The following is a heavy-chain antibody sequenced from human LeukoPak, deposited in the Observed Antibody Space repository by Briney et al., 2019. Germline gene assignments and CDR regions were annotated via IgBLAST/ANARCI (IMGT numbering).Heavy chain of an antibody. V-gene: IGHV3-30-3*01. J-gene: IGHJ3*02. D-gene: IGHD6-19*01. CDR3: ARGVTCLVGRHPFDI. CDR1: GFTFSSYA. CDR2: ISYDGSNK. Sequence: GSLRLSCAASGFTFSSYAMHWVRQAPGKGLEWVAVISYDGSNKYYADSVKGRFTISRDNSKNTLYLQMNSLRAEDTAVYYCARGVTCLVGRHPFDIWGQGTMVTVSS.